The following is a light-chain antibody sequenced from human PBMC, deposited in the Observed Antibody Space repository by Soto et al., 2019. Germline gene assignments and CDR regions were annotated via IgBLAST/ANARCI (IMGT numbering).Light chain of an antibody. CDR2: GVY. CDR3: QQRSEWPLT. J-gene: IGKJ5*01. Sequence: EIVLTQSPATLYFSTGERATLSFRASQSISTYLAWYQQKPGQSPRLLINGVYTRATGIPDRFSGSGSGTDFTLTISSLEPEDFAVYYCQQRSEWPLTFGQGTRLEI. CDR1: QSISTY. V-gene: IGKV3-11*01.